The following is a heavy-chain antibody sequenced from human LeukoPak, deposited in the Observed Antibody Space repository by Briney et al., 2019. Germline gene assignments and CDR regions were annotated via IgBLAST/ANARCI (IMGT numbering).Heavy chain of an antibody. V-gene: IGHV3-48*01. CDR1: GFTFSSYS. CDR3: AREMSSVTMIVVVIPLPFDY. Sequence: PGGSPRLSCAASGFTFSSYSMNWVRQAPGKGLEWVSYISSSSSTIYYADSVKGRFTISRDNAKNSLYLQMNSLRAEDTAVYYCAREMSSVTMIVVVIPLPFDYWGQGTLVTVSS. CDR2: ISSSSSTI. D-gene: IGHD3-22*01. J-gene: IGHJ4*02.